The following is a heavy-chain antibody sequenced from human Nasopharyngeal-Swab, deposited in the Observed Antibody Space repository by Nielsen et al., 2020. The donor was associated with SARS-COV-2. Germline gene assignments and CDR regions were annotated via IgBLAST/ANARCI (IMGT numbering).Heavy chain of an antibody. D-gene: IGHD3-10*01. CDR3: ARDLDYYGSGTNGMDV. J-gene: IGHJ6*02. CDR2: ITSGNSV. Sequence: VRQATGKGLQWISYITSGNSVQDADSVRGRFTISRDNSKNSLYLQMNSLIAEDTAVYYCARDLDYYGSGTNGMDVWGQGTTVTVSS. V-gene: IGHV3-69-1*01.